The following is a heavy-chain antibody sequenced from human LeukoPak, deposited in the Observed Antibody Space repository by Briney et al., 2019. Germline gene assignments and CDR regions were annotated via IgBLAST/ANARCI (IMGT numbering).Heavy chain of an antibody. D-gene: IGHD2-15*01. CDR1: GYTFTGYY. CDR3: ARGVGGSYIDVHEDYFDY. Sequence: ASVKVSCKASGYTFTGYYMHWVRQASGQGLEWMGWINPNSGGTNYAQKFQGWVTMTRDTSISTAYMELSRLRSDDTAVYYCARGVGGSYIDVHEDYFDYWGQGTLVTVSS. J-gene: IGHJ4*02. V-gene: IGHV1-2*04. CDR2: INPNSGGT.